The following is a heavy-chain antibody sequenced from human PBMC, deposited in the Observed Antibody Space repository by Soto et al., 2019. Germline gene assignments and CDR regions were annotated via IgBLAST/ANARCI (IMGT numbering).Heavy chain of an antibody. CDR1: GCTFRSLG. Sequence: LRLSYGASGCTFRSLGMSWIRQTPGKGLEWVSTISTTGDATYYADSVKGRFTVSRDNSKNTLYLQMNGLRAEDTAVYFCAKYLRDFWSGWPQHYYYGMDVWGQGTTVTVSS. CDR3: AKYLRDFWSGWPQHYYYGMDV. J-gene: IGHJ6*02. D-gene: IGHD3-3*01. CDR2: ISTTGDAT. V-gene: IGHV3-23*01.